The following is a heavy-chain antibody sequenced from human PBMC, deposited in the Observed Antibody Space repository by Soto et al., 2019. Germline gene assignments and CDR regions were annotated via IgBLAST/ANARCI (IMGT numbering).Heavy chain of an antibody. J-gene: IGHJ6*02. D-gene: IGHD4-17*01. V-gene: IGHV1-69*13. CDR1: GGTFSSYA. Sequence: SVKVSCKASGGTFSSYAISWVRQAPGQGLEWMGGIIPIFGTANYAQKFQGRVTITADESTSTAYMELSSLRSEDTAVYYCARIPGGDYVSSDYYYYCMDVWGQGTTVTAP. CDR3: ARIPGGDYVSSDYYYYCMDV. CDR2: IIPIFGTA.